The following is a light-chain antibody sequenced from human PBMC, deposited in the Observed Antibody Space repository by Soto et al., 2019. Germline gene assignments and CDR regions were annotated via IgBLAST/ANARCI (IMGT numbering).Light chain of an antibody. J-gene: IGLJ3*02. CDR3: QTWGTGIQV. CDR1: SGHSNYV. CDR2: VNSAGSH. Sequence: QLVLTQSPSASASLGASVKLTCTLSSGHSNYVIAWHQQQPEKGPRFLMKVNSAGSHSKGDGVPDRFSGSSSGAERYLTSSSLQSEDEADYYCQTWGTGIQVFGGGTKLTVL. V-gene: IGLV4-69*01.